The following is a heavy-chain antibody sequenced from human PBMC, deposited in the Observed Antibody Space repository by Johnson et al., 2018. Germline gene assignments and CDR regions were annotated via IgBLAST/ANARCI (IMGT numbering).Heavy chain of an antibody. CDR1: GFTFSDYY. CDR3: ARDGATPNYYGMDV. V-gene: IGHV3-11*04. J-gene: IGHJ6*02. Sequence: VQLVETGGGLVQRGGSLRLSCAASGFTFSDYYMSWIPQAPGKGLEWVSYISSSGSPSYYADSVKGRCTISRDNAKNSLYLQMNSLRAEDTAVYYCARDGATPNYYGMDVWGQGTTVTVSS. D-gene: IGHD1-26*01. CDR2: ISSSGSPS.